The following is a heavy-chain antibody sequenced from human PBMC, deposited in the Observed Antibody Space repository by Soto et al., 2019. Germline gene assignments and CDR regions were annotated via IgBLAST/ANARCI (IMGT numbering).Heavy chain of an antibody. CDR2: ISGPSIYI. J-gene: IGHJ6*02. V-gene: IGHV3-21*01. CDR1: GFTFSGYS. Sequence: EVQLVESGGGLVKPGGSLRLSCVASGFTFSGYSINWVRQAPGKGLEWVSYISGPSIYIYYADSVKGRFTISRDNAKSAVYLQMNSPRAEDTAVYYCARGFRNGFNVWGQGTTGSVSS. D-gene: IGHD2-8*01. CDR3: ARGFRNGFNV.